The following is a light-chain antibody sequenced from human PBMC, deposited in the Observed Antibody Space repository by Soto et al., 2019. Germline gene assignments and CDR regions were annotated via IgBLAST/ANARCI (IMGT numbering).Light chain of an antibody. CDR3: QQYESDPYT. V-gene: IGKV1-5*03. CDR2: KAS. Sequence: DIQMTQSPSTLSASVGDRVTITCRASQSISDWLAWYQQKPGKAPKLLIYKASSLESGVPSRFSGSGSGTEFTLTISSVQPDDFAAYYCQQYESDPYTFGQRTKLEIK. CDR1: QSISDW. J-gene: IGKJ2*01.